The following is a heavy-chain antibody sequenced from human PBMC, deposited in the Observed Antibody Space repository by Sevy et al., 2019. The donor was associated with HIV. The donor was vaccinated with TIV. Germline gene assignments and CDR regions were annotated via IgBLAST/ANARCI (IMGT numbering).Heavy chain of an antibody. Sequence: GGSLRLSCAASGFTFNFHGMHWVRQAPGKGLEWVAFIWHDGSNKYMADYVKGRFTISRDNSKNTLFLQMNSLTVEDTSGYYCASETDNSARWLDPWGQGTLVTVSS. CDR2: IWHDGSNK. CDR1: GFTFNFHG. J-gene: IGHJ5*02. CDR3: ASETDNSARWLDP. D-gene: IGHD4-4*01. V-gene: IGHV3-33*01.